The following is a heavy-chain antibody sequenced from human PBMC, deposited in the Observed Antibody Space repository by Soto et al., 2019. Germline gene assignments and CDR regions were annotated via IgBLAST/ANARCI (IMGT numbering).Heavy chain of an antibody. J-gene: IGHJ4*02. V-gene: IGHV3-33*01. Sequence: GWSLRLSCASSVFTFIKYGMHWVRQAPGKGLEWVALIWNDGIRKVYVDSVKGRFTISRDNSKNTLDLQMNNLRDEATAVYYCARDDDNDANALDYWGPGTLVTVSS. CDR3: ARDDDNDANALDY. CDR2: IWNDGIRK. CDR1: VFTFIKYG.